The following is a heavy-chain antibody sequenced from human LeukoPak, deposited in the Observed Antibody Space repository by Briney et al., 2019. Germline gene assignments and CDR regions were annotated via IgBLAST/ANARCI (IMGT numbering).Heavy chain of an antibody. D-gene: IGHD6-19*01. V-gene: IGHV4-61*01. J-gene: IGHJ4*02. Sequence: SETLSLTCTVSGGSVSSGSYYWSWIRQPPGKGLEWIGYIYYSGSTNYNPSLKSRVTISVDTSKNQFSLKLSSVTAADTAVYYCAREENSSGSLDYWGQGTLVTVSS. CDR2: IYYSGST. CDR1: GGSVSSGSYY. CDR3: AREENSSGSLDY.